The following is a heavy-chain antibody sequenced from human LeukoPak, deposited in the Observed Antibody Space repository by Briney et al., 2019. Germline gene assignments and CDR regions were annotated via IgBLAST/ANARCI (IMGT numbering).Heavy chain of an antibody. D-gene: IGHD3-3*01. CDR1: GGSISSGSYY. Sequence: PSETLSLTCTVSGGSISSGSYYWSWIRQPAWKGLEWIGRIYTSGSTNYNPSLKSRVTISVDTSKNQFSLKLSSVTAADTAVYYCAGTYYDFWSGYFPLDYWGQGTLVTVSS. J-gene: IGHJ4*02. CDR3: AGTYYDFWSGYFPLDY. CDR2: IYTSGST. V-gene: IGHV4-61*02.